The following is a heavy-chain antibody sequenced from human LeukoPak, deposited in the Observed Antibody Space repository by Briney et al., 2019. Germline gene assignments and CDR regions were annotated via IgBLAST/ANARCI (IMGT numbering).Heavy chain of an antibody. CDR3: ARDKGYEPETYFDY. J-gene: IGHJ4*02. CDR1: GFTFSSYA. D-gene: IGHD2-2*01. CDR2: ISYDGSNK. V-gene: IGHV3-30-3*01. Sequence: GGSLRLSCAASGFTFSSYAMHWVRQAPGTGLEWVAVISYDGSNKYYADSVKGRFTISRDNSKNTLYLQMNSLRAEDTAVYYCARDKGYEPETYFDYWGQGTLVAVSS.